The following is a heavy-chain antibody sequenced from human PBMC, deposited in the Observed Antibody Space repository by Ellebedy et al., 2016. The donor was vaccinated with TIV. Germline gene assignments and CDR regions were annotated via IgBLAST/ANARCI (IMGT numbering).Heavy chain of an antibody. J-gene: IGHJ3*02. CDR1: GFTFTSYW. CDR3: ATDGSYGDYRSPTHAFVM. Sequence: GGSLRLSCAASGFTFTSYWMTWVRQAPGKGLEWVANINQDGSEKYYVDSLKGRFTISRDNAKNSLYLQMNSLRGEDTAVYYCATDGSYGDYRSPTHAFVMWGQGTLVTVSS. V-gene: IGHV3-7*01. CDR2: INQDGSEK. D-gene: IGHD4-17*01.